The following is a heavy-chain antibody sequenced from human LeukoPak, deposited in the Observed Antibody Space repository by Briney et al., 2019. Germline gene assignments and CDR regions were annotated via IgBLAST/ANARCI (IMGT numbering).Heavy chain of an antibody. CDR3: ARVLCSGGSCYSFDH. V-gene: IGHV4-4*07. D-gene: IGHD2-15*01. CDR1: GGSISSYY. J-gene: IGHJ4*02. Sequence: SETLSLTCTVSGGSISSYYWSWIRQPAGKGLEWIGRIYTSGSTNYNPSLKSRVTMSVDTSKNQFSLKLSSVTAADTAVYYCARVLCSGGSCYSFDHWGQGTLVTVSS. CDR2: IYTSGST.